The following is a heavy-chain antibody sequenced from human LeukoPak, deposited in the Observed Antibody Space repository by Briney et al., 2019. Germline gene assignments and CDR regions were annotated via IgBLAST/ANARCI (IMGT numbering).Heavy chain of an antibody. CDR3: ARGIGIYSFGGGR. Sequence: PSETLSLTCTVSGGSVSSSTYHWDWIRKPPGETLEWIGSIFYRGSAKYNPSLMSRVTLSIDTSKDQFSLNLKSVTAADTAEYYCARGIGIYSFGGGRWGRGILVTVSS. V-gene: IGHV4-39*07. D-gene: IGHD2/OR15-2a*01. CDR1: GGSVSSSTYH. CDR2: IFYRGSA. J-gene: IGHJ4*02.